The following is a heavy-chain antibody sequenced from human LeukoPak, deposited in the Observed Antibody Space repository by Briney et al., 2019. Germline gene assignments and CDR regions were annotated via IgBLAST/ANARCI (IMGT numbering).Heavy chain of an antibody. CDR1: GGSISSSSYY. CDR2: IYYGGST. CDR3: ARDGRGYYDSSGHYPLF. Sequence: SETLSLTCTVSGGSISSSSYYWGWIRQPPGEGLEWIGSIYYGGSTYYNPSLKSRVTISVDTSKNQFSLKLSSVTAADTAVYYCARDGRGYYDSSGHYPLFWGQGTLVTVSS. D-gene: IGHD3-22*01. J-gene: IGHJ4*02. V-gene: IGHV4-39*07.